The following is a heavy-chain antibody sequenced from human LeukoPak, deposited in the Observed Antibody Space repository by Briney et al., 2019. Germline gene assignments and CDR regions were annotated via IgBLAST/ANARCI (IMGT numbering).Heavy chain of an antibody. CDR1: GFTFSSYG. Sequence: GGSLRLSCAASGFTFSSYGMHWVRQAPGKGLEWVAVIWYDGSNKYYADSVKGRFTISRDNSKNTLYLQMNSLRAEDTAVYYCGRARRGNWFDPWGQGTLVTVSS. J-gene: IGHJ5*02. CDR2: IWYDGSNK. V-gene: IGHV3-33*01. CDR3: GRARRGNWFDP.